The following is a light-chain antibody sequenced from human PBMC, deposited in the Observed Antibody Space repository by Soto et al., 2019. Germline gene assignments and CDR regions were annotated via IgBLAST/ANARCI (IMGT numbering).Light chain of an antibody. Sequence: EIVMTQSPATLSVSPGGSATLSCRASQHVSSNLAWYRQKPGQRPTLLIYRASTRATGIPATFSGSGSGTEFTLTISSLQSEDFAVYYCQQYNKWPYTFGQGTKLEI. CDR1: QHVSSN. V-gene: IGKV3-15*01. CDR3: QQYNKWPYT. CDR2: RAS. J-gene: IGKJ2*01.